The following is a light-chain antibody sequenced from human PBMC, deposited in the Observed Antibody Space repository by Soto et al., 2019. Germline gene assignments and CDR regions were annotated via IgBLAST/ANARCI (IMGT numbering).Light chain of an antibody. V-gene: IGKV3-20*01. CDR3: QQYVSPPWT. Sequence: EIVLTQSPGTLSSSPGERATLSCRASQSLSKTYLAWYQKKPGQAPRLLLDGASNRATGTPDRFSGSGSGTDFTLTISRWEPEDFAGYYCQQYVSPPWTFGQGTKVEI. CDR2: GAS. CDR1: QSLSKTY. J-gene: IGKJ1*01.